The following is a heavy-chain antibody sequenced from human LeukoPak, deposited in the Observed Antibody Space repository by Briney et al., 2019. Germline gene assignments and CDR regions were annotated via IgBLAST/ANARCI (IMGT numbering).Heavy chain of an antibody. CDR1: GGSLNSSSYY. J-gene: IGHJ3*02. CDR2: IYYSGST. V-gene: IGHV4-39*01. CDR3: ALGVAEDVLDI. Sequence: PSETLSLTCTVSGGSLNSSSYYWGWIRQPPGKGLEWIGSIYYSGSTYYNPSLKSRVTIFVDTSKNQFSLKLSSVTAADTAVYYCALGVAEDVLDIWGQGTMVTVSS.